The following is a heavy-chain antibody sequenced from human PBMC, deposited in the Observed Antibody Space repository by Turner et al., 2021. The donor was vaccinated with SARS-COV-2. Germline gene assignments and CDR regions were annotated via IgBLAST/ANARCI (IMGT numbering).Heavy chain of an antibody. CDR1: GGSISSSSYF. CDR3: ARQAAGQGLDY. V-gene: IGHV4-39*01. J-gene: IGHJ4*02. D-gene: IGHD3-10*01. Sequence: QVQLQESGPGLVKPSETLSLTCTVSGGSISSSSYFWGWIRQPPTKELEWIGSIYYSGTTYYNPSLKSRVSLSIDPSKNQFSLNPTSVTAADTALFYCARQAAGQGLDYWGRGILVTVSS. CDR2: IYYSGTT.